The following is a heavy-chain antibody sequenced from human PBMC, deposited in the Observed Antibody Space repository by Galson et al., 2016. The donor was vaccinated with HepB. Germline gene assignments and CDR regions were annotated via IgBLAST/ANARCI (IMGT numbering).Heavy chain of an antibody. J-gene: IGHJ5*02. V-gene: IGHV4-59*04. Sequence: LRLSCAASGFTFSSYSMNWVRQAPGKGLEWIASLYYSGRIYYNPSLKSRVTMSADTSKNHFSLRVSSVTAADTAVYYCARSRWENLDLRGQGTLVTVSS. CDR2: LYYSGRI. D-gene: IGHD1-26*01. CDR1: GFTFSSYSMN. CDR3: ARSRWENLDL.